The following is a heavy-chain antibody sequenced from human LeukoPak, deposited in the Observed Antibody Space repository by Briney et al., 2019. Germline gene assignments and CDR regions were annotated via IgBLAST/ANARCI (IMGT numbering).Heavy chain of an antibody. CDR1: GGTYSSYA. J-gene: IGHJ6*02. CDR3: ARVLGQDYYYGMDV. D-gene: IGHD3-16*01. CDR2: IIPIFGTA. V-gene: IGHV1-69*13. Sequence: SVKVSCKASGGTYSSYAISWVRQAPGQGLEWMGGIIPIFGTANYAQKFQGRVTITADESTSTAYMELSSLRSEDTAVYYCARVLGQDYYYGMDVWGQGTTVTVSS.